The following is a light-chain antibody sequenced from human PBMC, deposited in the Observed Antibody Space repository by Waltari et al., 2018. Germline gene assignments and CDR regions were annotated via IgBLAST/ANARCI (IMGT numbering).Light chain of an antibody. CDR2: EVS. V-gene: IGLV2-18*02. CDR3: SSYSGSTTPYV. J-gene: IGLJ1*01. CDR1: SSDVGYYNR. Sequence: QSALTQPPSVSGSPGQSVTISCTGTSSDVGYYNRVSWYQQPPGKAPKLMIYEVSNRPSGISNRCSGSKSGNTASLTISGLQADDDADYYCSSYSGSTTPYVFGTGTKVSVL.